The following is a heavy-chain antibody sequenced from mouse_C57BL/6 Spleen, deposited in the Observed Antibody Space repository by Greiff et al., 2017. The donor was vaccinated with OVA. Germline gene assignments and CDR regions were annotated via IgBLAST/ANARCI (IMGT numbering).Heavy chain of an antibody. CDR1: GYTFTDYY. D-gene: IGHD1-1*01. V-gene: IGHV1-76*01. J-gene: IGHJ2*01. CDR2: IYPGSGNT. Sequence: VQGVESGAELVRPGASVKLSCKASGYTFTDYYINWVKQRPGQGLEWIARIYPGSGNTYYNEKFKGKATLTAEKSSSTAYMQLSSLTSDDSAVYFFARGNYEGIYFDYWGQGTTLTVSS. CDR3: ARGNYEGIYFDY.